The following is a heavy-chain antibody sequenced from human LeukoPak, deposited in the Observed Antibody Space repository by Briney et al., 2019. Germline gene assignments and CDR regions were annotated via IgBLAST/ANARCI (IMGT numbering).Heavy chain of an antibody. D-gene: IGHD2-2*01. CDR3: ARVAYCSSTSCAESWFDP. CDR2: INHSGST. J-gene: IGHJ5*02. V-gene: IGHV4-34*01. CDR1: GGSFSGYY. Sequence: SETLSLTCAVYGGSFSGYYWSWIRQPPGKGLEWIGEINHSGSTNYNPSLKSRVTISVDTSKNQFSLKLSSVTAADTAVYYCARVAYCSSTSCAESWFDPWGQGTLVTVSS.